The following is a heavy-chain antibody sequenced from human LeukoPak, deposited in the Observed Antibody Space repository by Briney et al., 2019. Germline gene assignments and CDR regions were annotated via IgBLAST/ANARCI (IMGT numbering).Heavy chain of an antibody. CDR1: GFTVSSNY. Sequence: GGSLRLSCAASGFTVSSNYMSWVRQAPGKGLEWVSVIYSGGSTYYADSVKGRFTISRDNSKNTLYLQMNSLRAEDTAVYYCARVSSGWWEEREYYFDYWGQGTLVTVSS. J-gene: IGHJ4*02. D-gene: IGHD6-19*01. CDR2: IYSGGST. V-gene: IGHV3-53*01. CDR3: ARVSSGWWEEREYYFDY.